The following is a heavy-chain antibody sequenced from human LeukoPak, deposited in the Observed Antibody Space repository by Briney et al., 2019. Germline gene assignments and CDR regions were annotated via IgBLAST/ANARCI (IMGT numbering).Heavy chain of an antibody. D-gene: IGHD3-22*01. CDR1: GYTFTSYY. J-gene: IGHJ4*02. CDR2: INPSGGST. Sequence: ASVKVSCKASGYTFTSYYMHWVRQAPAQGLEWMGIINPSGGSTSYAQKFQGRVTMTRDTSTSTVYMELSSLRSEDTAVYYCARARDYYDSSGYYYFDYWGQGTLVTVSS. V-gene: IGHV1-46*01. CDR3: ARARDYYDSSGYYYFDY.